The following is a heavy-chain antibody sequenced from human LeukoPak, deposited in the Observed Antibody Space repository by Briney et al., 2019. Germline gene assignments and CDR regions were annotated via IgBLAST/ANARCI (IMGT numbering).Heavy chain of an antibody. V-gene: IGHV3-53*01. CDR3: ARVERRATVVGYYYYYMDV. CDR2: IYSGGST. Sequence: GGSLRLSCAASGFTVSSNYMSWVRQAPGKGLEWVSVIYSGGSTYYADSVKGRFTISRDNSKNTLYLQMNSLRAEDTAVYYCARVERRATVVGYYYYYMDVWGKGTTVTVSS. D-gene: IGHD4-23*01. J-gene: IGHJ6*03. CDR1: GFTVSSNY.